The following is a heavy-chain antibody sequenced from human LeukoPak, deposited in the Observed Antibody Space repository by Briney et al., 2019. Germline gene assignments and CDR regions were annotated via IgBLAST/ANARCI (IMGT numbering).Heavy chain of an antibody. V-gene: IGHV3-11*01. Sequence: GGSLRLSCAASGFTFSDYYMSWIRQAPGKGLEWVSYISSSGSTIYYADSVKGRFTISRDNAKNSLYLQMNSLRAEDTAVYYCAKGGITIFGVVNPYYYGMDVWGQGTTVTVSS. D-gene: IGHD3-3*01. CDR1: GFTFSDYY. CDR3: AKGGITIFGVVNPYYYGMDV. J-gene: IGHJ6*02. CDR2: ISSSGSTI.